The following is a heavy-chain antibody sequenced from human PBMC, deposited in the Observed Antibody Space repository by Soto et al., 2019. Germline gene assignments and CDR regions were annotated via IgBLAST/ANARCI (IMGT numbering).Heavy chain of an antibody. CDR2: IRGSGGDI. D-gene: IGHD1-26*01. Sequence: EVQLVDSGGGVVQPGGSLRLSCAASGFTFSAFELNWVRQAPGKGLEWVACIRGSGGDIYYADSVKGRFTISRDNAKDSLYLQMDSLRTEDTAVYYCARDWDRNTLDGHFDHWGQGTLVTVSS. CDR1: GFTFSAFE. J-gene: IGHJ4*02. V-gene: IGHV3-48*03. CDR3: ARDWDRNTLDGHFDH.